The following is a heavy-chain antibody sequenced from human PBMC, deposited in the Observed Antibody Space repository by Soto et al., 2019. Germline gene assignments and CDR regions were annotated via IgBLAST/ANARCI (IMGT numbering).Heavy chain of an antibody. J-gene: IGHJ6*02. Sequence: QMLLVESGGGVVQPGRSLRLSCAASGFTFNSYGIHWVRQAPGKGLQWVALISYDGTNKFYLDSVKGRFTISRDNSKNILYLQMNSLRAEDTAVYYCVKENRELKWFGESPPKVRYGLDVWGQGTTVTVSS. CDR2: ISYDGTNK. CDR1: GFTFNSYG. V-gene: IGHV3-30*18. D-gene: IGHD3-10*01. CDR3: VKENRELKWFGESPPKVRYGLDV.